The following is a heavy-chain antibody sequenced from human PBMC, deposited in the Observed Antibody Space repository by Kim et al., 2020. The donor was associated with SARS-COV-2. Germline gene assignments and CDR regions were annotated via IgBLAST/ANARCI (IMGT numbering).Heavy chain of an antibody. CDR1: GYSFTSYW. CDR3: ARQSITMVRGVTPRYYYGMDV. CDR2: IYPGDSDT. Sequence: GESLKISCKGSGYSFTSYWIGWVRQMPGKGLEWMGIIYPGDSDTRYSPSFQGQVTISADKSISTAYLQWSSLKASDTAMYYCARQSITMVRGVTPRYYYGMDVWGQGTTVTVSS. V-gene: IGHV5-51*01. J-gene: IGHJ6*02. D-gene: IGHD3-10*01.